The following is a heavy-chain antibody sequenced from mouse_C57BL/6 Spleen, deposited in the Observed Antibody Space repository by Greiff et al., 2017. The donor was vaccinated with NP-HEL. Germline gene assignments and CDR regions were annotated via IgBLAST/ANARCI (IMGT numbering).Heavy chain of an antibody. D-gene: IGHD1-1*01. J-gene: IGHJ3*01. CDR3: ARFGGSSYEGPWFAY. CDR1: GYAFSSSW. V-gene: IGHV1-82*01. Sequence: QVQLQQSGPELVKPGASVKISCKASGYAFSSSWMNWVKQRPGKGLEWIGRIYPGDGDTNYNGKFKGKATLTADKSSSTAYMQLSSLTSEDSAVYFGARFGGSSYEGPWFAYWGQGTLVTVSA. CDR2: IYPGDGDT.